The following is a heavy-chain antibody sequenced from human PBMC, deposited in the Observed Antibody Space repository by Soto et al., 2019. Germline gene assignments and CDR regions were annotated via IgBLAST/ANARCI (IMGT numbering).Heavy chain of an antibody. D-gene: IGHD3-10*01. CDR3: AKDRITMVRGSFDY. CDR2: ISYDGSNK. J-gene: IGHJ4*02. V-gene: IGHV3-30*18. Sequence: ESGGGVVQPGRSLRLSCAASGFTFSSYGMHWVRQAPGKGLEWVAVISYDGSNKYYADSVKGRFTISRDNSKNTLYLQMNSLRAEDTAVYYCAKDRITMVRGSFDYWGQGTLVTVSS. CDR1: GFTFSSYG.